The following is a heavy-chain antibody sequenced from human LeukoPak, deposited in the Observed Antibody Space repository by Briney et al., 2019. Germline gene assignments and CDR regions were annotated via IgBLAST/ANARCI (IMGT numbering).Heavy chain of an antibody. CDR1: GFTVSSNY. CDR2: SPSGDIK. V-gene: IGHV3-66*02. Sequence: GGSLRLSCAASGFTVSSNYMSWVRQAPGKGLEWVSGISPSGDIKYYADSVKGRFTISRDNTKNTLYLQMNSLRAEDTAVYYCAKDGGSDPDAFDIWGQGTMVTVSS. J-gene: IGHJ3*02. D-gene: IGHD2-15*01. CDR3: AKDGGSDPDAFDI.